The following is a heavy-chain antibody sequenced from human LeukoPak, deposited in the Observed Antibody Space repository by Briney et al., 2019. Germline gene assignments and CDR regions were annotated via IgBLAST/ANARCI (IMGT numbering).Heavy chain of an antibody. V-gene: IGHV3-48*01. CDR3: AGYGVYPY. CDR1: GFTVNTYD. D-gene: IGHD4-17*01. CDR2: FGISGTI. Sequence: GGSLRLSCAASGFTVNTYDMHWVRQAPGEGPEWIAYFGISGTIYYADSVRGRFTISRDNANNSLFLQMHSLRVDDTAIYYCAGYGVYPYWGQGTPVTVSS. J-gene: IGHJ4*02.